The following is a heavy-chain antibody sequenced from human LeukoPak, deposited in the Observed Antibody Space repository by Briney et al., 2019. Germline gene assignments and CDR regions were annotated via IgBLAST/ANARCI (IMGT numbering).Heavy chain of an antibody. CDR2: IDHTGST. V-gene: IGHV4-34*01. J-gene: IGHJ1*01. D-gene: IGHD4-23*01. CDR3: ARYLDYGGNSRVFQH. Sequence: SETLSRTCAVYSRSFNGYCWNWIRQSPGKGLEWIGEIDHTGSTNYSPSLKSRVTISVDTSKNQFSLKLSSVTAADTAVYYCARYLDYGGNSRVFQHWGQGTLVTVSS. CDR1: SRSFNGYC.